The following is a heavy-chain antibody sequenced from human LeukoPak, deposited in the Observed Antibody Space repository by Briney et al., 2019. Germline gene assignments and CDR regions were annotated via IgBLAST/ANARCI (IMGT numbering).Heavy chain of an antibody. J-gene: IGHJ4*02. CDR1: GFTFSTYA. Sequence: GGSLRLSCAASGFTFSTYAMSWVRQAPGKGLEWVSTISDSSATYYADSVKGRFTISRDNSKNTLYLQMNSLRAEDTAVYYCAKDGDYVPDYWGQGTLVTVSS. CDR2: ISDSSAT. D-gene: IGHD4-17*01. V-gene: IGHV3-23*01. CDR3: AKDGDYVPDY.